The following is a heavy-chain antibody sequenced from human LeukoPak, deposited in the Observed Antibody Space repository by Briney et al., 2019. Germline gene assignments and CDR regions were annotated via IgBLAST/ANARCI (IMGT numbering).Heavy chain of an antibody. CDR1: GFTFNTYT. CDR3: ARDSITIFGVVIIPTSAAFDI. D-gene: IGHD3-3*01. J-gene: IGHJ3*02. CDR2: TSGSGGGT. V-gene: IGHV3-23*01. Sequence: GGSLRLSCAASGFTFNTYTMNWVRQAPGKGLEWVSTTSGSGGGTDYADSVKGRIILSRDNSKNTLYLQMNSLRAEDTAVYYCARDSITIFGVVIIPTSAAFDIWGQGTMVTVSS.